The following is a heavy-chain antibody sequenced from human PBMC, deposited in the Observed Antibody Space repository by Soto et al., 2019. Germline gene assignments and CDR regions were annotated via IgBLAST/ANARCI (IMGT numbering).Heavy chain of an antibody. J-gene: IGHJ4*02. CDR1: GASISNAY. D-gene: IGHD5-18*01. V-gene: IGHV4-4*07. CDR2: IHSSGTF. CDR3: ARAGSYGYLFDY. Sequence: NPSETLSLTCTVSGASISNAYWSWIRQAAGKRLEWIGRIHSSGTFNYNPSLKSRVSISRDTSKNQISLKLSSVTAADTAVYYCARAGSYGYLFDYWGQGTLVTVSS.